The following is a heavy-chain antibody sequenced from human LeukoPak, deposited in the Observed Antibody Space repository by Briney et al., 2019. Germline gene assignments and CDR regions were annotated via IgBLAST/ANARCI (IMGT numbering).Heavy chain of an antibody. CDR1: GFTFSSYS. V-gene: IGHV3-21*01. CDR3: ARDLEGTRLPSCHGY. J-gene: IGHJ4*02. CDR2: ISSSSSYI. D-gene: IGHD2-2*01. Sequence: PGGSLRLSCAASGFTFSSYSMNWVRQAPGKGLEWVSSISSSSSYIYYADSVKGRFTISRDNAKNSLYLQMNSLRAEDTAVYYWARDLEGTRLPSCHGYWGQGTLVTVSS.